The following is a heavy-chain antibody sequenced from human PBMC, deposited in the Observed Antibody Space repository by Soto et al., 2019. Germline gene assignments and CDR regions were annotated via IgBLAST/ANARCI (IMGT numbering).Heavy chain of an antibody. CDR2: IWYDGSNK. J-gene: IGHJ6*03. D-gene: IGHD3-10*01. CDR1: GFTFSSYG. V-gene: IGHV3-33*01. Sequence: GGSLRLSCAASGFTFSSYGMHWVRQAPGKGLEWVAVIWYDGSNKYYADSVKGRFTISRDNSKNTLYLQMNSLRAEDTAVYYCARRRPMYYYGSGRDSNYMDVWGKGTTVTVSS. CDR3: ARRRPMYYYGSGRDSNYMDV.